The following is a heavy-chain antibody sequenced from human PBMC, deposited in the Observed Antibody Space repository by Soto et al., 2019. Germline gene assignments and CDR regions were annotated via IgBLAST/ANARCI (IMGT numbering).Heavy chain of an antibody. CDR1: GGFISSYY. J-gene: IGHJ6*02. Sequence: SETLSVPCTVSGGFISSYYWSWIRQPPGKELEWIGYIYYSGSTNYNPSLKSRVTISVDTSKNQFSLNLSSVTAADTAVYYCARVGLRSVPDATDGMDVWGQGSTVTGS. CDR3: ARVGLRSVPDATDGMDV. CDR2: IYYSGST. V-gene: IGHV4-59*01. D-gene: IGHD2-15*01.